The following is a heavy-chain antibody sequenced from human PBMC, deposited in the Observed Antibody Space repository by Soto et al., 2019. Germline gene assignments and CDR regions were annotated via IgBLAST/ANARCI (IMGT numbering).Heavy chain of an antibody. CDR1: GDSVSSNHAT. CDR2: TYYRSKWYY. J-gene: IGHJ4*02. D-gene: IGHD3-22*01. V-gene: IGHV6-1*01. CDR3: GKVSTYYYDSTFDY. Sequence: PSQTLSLTCAISGDSVSSNHATWDWIRQSPSRGLEWLGRTYYRSKWYYDYALSVKSRITINPDTSNNQLSLQLNSVTPDDTAVYYCGKVSTYYYDSTFDYWGQGTLVTVSS.